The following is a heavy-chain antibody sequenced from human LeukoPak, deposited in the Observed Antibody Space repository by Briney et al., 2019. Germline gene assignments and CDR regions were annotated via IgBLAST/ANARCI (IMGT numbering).Heavy chain of an antibody. J-gene: IGHJ3*02. Sequence: GESLRISCNGSGYXFTSYWISWVRQMPGKGLEWMGRIDPSDSYTNYSPSFQGHVTISADKSISTAYLQWSSLKASDTAMYYCASSVTIDAFDIWGQGTMVTVSS. CDR1: GYXFTSYW. D-gene: IGHD4-17*01. CDR3: ASSVTIDAFDI. V-gene: IGHV5-10-1*01. CDR2: IDPSDSYT.